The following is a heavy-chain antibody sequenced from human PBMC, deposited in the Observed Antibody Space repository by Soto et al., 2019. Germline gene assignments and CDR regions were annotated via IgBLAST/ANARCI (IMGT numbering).Heavy chain of an antibody. CDR2: INTNGDAT. V-gene: IGHV1-46*01. CDR3: ARDWELGY. J-gene: IGHJ4*02. CDR1: GFPFTTYY. D-gene: IGHD3-10*01. Sequence: ASVKVSCKASGFPFTTYYMHWVRQAPGQGLEWMGLINTNGDATTYAQNFKGRVTLTKDTSASTVYMELCSLRSEDTALYYCARDWELGYWGQGTLVTVSS.